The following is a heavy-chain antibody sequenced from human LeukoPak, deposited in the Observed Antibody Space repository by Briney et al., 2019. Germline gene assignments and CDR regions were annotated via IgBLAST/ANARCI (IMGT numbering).Heavy chain of an antibody. V-gene: IGHV4-59*08. D-gene: IGHD3-3*01. J-gene: IGHJ4*02. Sequence: SETLSLTCTVSGGSISSYYWSWIRQPPGKGLEWIGYIYYSGSTNYNPSLKSRVTISVDTSKNQFSLKLSSVTAADTAVYYCARLFNYDFWSGYYPAPYSDYWGQGTLVTVSS. CDR1: GGSISSYY. CDR3: ARLFNYDFWSGYYPAPYSDY. CDR2: IYYSGST.